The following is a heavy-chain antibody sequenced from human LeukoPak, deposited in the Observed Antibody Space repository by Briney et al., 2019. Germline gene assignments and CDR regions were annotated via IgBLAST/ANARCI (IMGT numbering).Heavy chain of an antibody. J-gene: IGHJ4*02. CDR1: GFTFSSYG. CDR3: AKDQPPYSSGWYPDY. CDR2: ISYDGSNK. D-gene: IGHD6-19*01. Sequence: GRSLRLSCAASGFTFSSYGMHWVRQAPGKGLEWVAVISYDGSNKYYADSVKGRFTISRDNSKNTLYLQMNSLRAEGTAVYYCAKDQPPYSSGWYPDYWGQGTLVTVSS. V-gene: IGHV3-30*18.